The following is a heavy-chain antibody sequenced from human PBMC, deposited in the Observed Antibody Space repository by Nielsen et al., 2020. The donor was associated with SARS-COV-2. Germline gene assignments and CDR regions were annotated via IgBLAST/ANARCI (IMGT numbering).Heavy chain of an antibody. CDR2: IYHSGTI. D-gene: IGHD3-3*01. CDR3: ARDRITIFGVVITGNWFDP. CDR1: GGSISSSSYY. J-gene: IGHJ5*02. Sequence: SETLSFTCTVSGGSISSSSYYWGWIRQSPGKGLEWIGSIYHSGTIHYNPSLKSRVTMSVDTSKNQFSLNLSSVTAADTAIYYCARDRITIFGVVITGNWFDPWGQGTLVTVSS. V-gene: IGHV4-39*07.